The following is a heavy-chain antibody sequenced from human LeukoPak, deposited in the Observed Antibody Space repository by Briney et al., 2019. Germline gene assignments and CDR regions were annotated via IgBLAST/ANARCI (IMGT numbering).Heavy chain of an antibody. CDR1: GGTFSNYA. CDR3: ARDREEDGYNYY. CDR2: IIPILGIA. V-gene: IGHV1-69*04. Sequence: GASLKVSCKASGGTFSNYAISWVRQAPGQGLEWMGRIIPILGIANYAQKFQGRVTITADKSTSTAYMELSSLRSEDTAVYYCARDREEDGYNYYWGQGTLVTVSS. J-gene: IGHJ4*02. D-gene: IGHD5-24*01.